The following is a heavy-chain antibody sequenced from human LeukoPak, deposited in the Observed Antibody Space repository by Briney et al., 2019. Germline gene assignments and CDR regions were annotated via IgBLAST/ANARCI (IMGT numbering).Heavy chain of an antibody. CDR2: IRYDGSNK. D-gene: IGHD3-10*01. Sequence: AGGSLRLSCAAPGFTFSSYGMHWVRQAPGKGLEWVAFIRYDGSNKYYADSVKGRFTISRDNSKNTLYLQMNSLRAEDTAVYYCAKDMYYYGSGNWFDPWGQGTLVTVSS. CDR1: GFTFSSYG. V-gene: IGHV3-30*02. J-gene: IGHJ5*02. CDR3: AKDMYYYGSGNWFDP.